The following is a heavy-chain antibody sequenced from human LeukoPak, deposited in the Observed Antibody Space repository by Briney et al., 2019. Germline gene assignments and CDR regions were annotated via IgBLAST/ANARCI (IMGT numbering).Heavy chain of an antibody. CDR3: ARDGWFGELTS. CDR2: IYTSGST. J-gene: IGHJ5*02. V-gene: IGHV4-61*02. D-gene: IGHD3-10*01. CDR1: GGSISSGSYY. Sequence: TLSLTCTVSGGSISSGSYYWSWIRQPAGKGLEWIRRIYTSGSTNYNPSLKSRVTISVDTSKNQFSLKLSSVTAADTAVYYCARDGWFGELTSWGQGTLVTVSS.